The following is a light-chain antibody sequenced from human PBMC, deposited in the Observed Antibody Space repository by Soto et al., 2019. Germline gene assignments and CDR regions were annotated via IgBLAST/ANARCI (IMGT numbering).Light chain of an antibody. J-gene: IGLJ3*02. CDR1: NSDVGGYNY. Sequence: QSALTQPRSVSGSPGQSVTISCTRTNSDVGGYNYVSWYQQYPGKAPKLMISGVSERPSGVPDRFSGSKSGNTASLTISGLQAEDEADYYCCSYVDTDTWVFGGGTKLTVL. CDR2: GVS. V-gene: IGLV2-11*01. CDR3: CSYVDTDTWV.